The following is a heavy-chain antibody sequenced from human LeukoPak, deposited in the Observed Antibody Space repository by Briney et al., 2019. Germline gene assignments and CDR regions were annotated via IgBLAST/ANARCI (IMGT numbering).Heavy chain of an antibody. J-gene: IGHJ4*02. Sequence: SETLSLTCTVSGGSISSSSYYWGWIRQPPGKGLEWIGSIYYSGSTYYNPSLKSRVTISVDTSKNQFSLKLSSVTAADTAVYYCARSSRGYSYEIDYWGQGTLVTVSS. CDR3: ARSSRGYSYEIDY. CDR1: GGSISSSSYY. V-gene: IGHV4-39*01. D-gene: IGHD5-18*01. CDR2: IYYSGST.